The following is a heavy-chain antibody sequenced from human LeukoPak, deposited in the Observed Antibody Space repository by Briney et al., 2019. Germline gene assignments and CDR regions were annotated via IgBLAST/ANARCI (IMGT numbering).Heavy chain of an antibody. Sequence: PSETLSLTCTVSGGSISSYYWSWIRQPAGKGLEWIGRIYTSGSTNYNPSLKSRVTMSVDTSKNQFSLKLSSVTAADTAVYYCARHYGSGSYYKRGGDAFDIWGQGTMVTVSS. J-gene: IGHJ3*02. CDR1: GGSISSYY. D-gene: IGHD3-10*01. V-gene: IGHV4-4*07. CDR2: IYTSGST. CDR3: ARHYGSGSYYKRGGDAFDI.